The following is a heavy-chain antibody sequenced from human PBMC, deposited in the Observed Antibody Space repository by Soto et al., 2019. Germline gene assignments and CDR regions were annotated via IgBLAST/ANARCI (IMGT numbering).Heavy chain of an antibody. CDR1: GFTFSTYA. D-gene: IGHD5-18*01. CDR3: AREPRGYNHDYCYCSMDD. Sequence: GGSLRLSCAASGFTFSTYAMHWVRQAPGKGLEWVSVISYDGSNKFSAESVKGRSTISRDNSRNTLFLQINTLRTEDTAVYYFAREPRGYNHDYCYCSMDDWGQGTMVTVSS. J-gene: IGHJ4*02. CDR2: ISYDGSNK. V-gene: IGHV3-30-3*01.